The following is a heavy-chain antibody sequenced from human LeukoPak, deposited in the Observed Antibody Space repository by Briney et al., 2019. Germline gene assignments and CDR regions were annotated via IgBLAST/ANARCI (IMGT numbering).Heavy chain of an antibody. V-gene: IGHV3-23*01. Sequence: GGSLRLSCAASGFTYSSYDMSWVRQAPGKGLEWVSAISGSGGSTYYADSVKGGFTISRDNSKNTLYLQMNSLRAEDTAVYYCAKITMVRGVGDYWGQGTLVTVSS. CDR2: ISGSGGST. CDR1: GFTYSSYD. CDR3: AKITMVRGVGDY. J-gene: IGHJ4*02. D-gene: IGHD3-10*01.